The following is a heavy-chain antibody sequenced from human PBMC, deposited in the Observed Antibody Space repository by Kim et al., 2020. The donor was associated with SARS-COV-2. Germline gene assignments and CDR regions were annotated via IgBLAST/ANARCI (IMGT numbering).Heavy chain of an antibody. J-gene: IGHJ4*02. CDR2: INHSGST. D-gene: IGHD2-15*01. Sequence: SETLSLTCAVYGGSFSGYYWSWIRQPPGKGLEWIGEINHSGSTNYNPSLKSRVTISVDTSKNQFSLKLSSVTAADTAVYYCARPTLQMGRCSGGSCRTEYYFDYWGQGTLVTVSS. CDR3: ARPTLQMGRCSGGSCRTEYYFDY. CDR1: GGSFSGYY. V-gene: IGHV4-34*01.